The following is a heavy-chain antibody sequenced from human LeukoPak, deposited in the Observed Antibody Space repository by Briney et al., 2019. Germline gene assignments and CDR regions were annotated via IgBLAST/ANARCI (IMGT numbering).Heavy chain of an antibody. Sequence: SETLSLTCTVSGGSVSRGGYYWNWIRQHPGKGLEWIGFTSYSEGTYYNPSFMSRITISVDRSQNQFSLKMRDVTAADTAVYFCATADWESFYFDSWGRGALVAVSS. J-gene: IGHJ4*02. CDR3: ATADWESFYFDS. CDR1: GGSVSRGGYY. CDR2: TSYSEGT. V-gene: IGHV4-31*03. D-gene: IGHD1-26*01.